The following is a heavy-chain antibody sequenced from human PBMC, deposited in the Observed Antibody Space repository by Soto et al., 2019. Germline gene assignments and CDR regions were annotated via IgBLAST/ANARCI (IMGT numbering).Heavy chain of an antibody. CDR3: ASVYGTDYGLDY. D-gene: IGHD4-17*01. Sequence: SETLSLTCTVSGGSVNSDSYYWSWIRQPPGKALEWIGYIFNSETSRYNPSLRSRIAMSVDRSKNQFSLTMTSLTAADTAVYFCASVYGTDYGLDYWGQGALVTVS. CDR1: GGSVNSDSYY. CDR2: IFNSETS. V-gene: IGHV4-61*01. J-gene: IGHJ4*02.